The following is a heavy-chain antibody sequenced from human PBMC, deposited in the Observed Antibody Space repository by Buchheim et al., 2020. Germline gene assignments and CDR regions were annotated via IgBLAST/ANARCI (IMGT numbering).Heavy chain of an antibody. D-gene: IGHD1-26*01. CDR1: GFRFTDYY. CDR3: ASRGSRHHYYTDLDV. J-gene: IGHJ6*02. CDR2: VSPGSSTI. V-gene: IGHV3-11*01. Sequence: QAQLVESGGGLVKPGGSLRLTCVGSGFRFTDYYMSWIRQTPGKGLEWVSYVSPGSSTIYYADSVKGRFTISRDNVKTSMFLEMNSLRLEDTGVYFCASRGSRHHYYTDLDVWGPGTT.